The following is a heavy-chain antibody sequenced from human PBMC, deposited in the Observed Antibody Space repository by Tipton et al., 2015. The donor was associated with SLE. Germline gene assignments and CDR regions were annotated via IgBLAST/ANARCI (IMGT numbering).Heavy chain of an antibody. J-gene: IGHJ4*02. CDR1: GFTFSSYE. V-gene: IGHV3-48*03. Sequence: GSLRLSCAASGFTFSSYEMNWVRQAPGKGLEWVSCISGSGSTTYYADSVKGRFAISRDNANNSLFLQMYSLRPEDTAVYYCARRSLAGDLGYWGQGTLVTVSS. CDR2: ISGSGSTT. CDR3: ARRSLAGDLGY. D-gene: IGHD7-27*01.